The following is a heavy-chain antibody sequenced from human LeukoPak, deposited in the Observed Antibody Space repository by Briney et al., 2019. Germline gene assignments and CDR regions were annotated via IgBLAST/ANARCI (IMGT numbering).Heavy chain of an antibody. Sequence: GGSLRLSCAASGFTFSSYGMHWVRQAPGKGLEWVAFIRYDGSNKYYADSVKGRFTISRDNSKNTLYPQMNSLRAEDTAVYYCAKDQRSMVRGVIHPDYWGQGTLVTVSS. V-gene: IGHV3-30*02. D-gene: IGHD3-10*01. CDR2: IRYDGSNK. CDR1: GFTFSSYG. CDR3: AKDQRSMVRGVIHPDY. J-gene: IGHJ4*02.